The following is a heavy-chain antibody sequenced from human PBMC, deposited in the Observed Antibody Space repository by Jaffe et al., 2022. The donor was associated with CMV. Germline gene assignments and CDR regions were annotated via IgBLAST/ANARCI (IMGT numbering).Heavy chain of an antibody. Sequence: EVQLVESGGGLVKPGRSLRLSCTASGFTFGDHAMSWFRQAPGKGLEWVGFIRSKAYGGTTEYAASVKGRFTISRDDSKSIAYLQMNSLKTEDTAVYYCTRDRGYSYGTYDAFDIWGQGTMVTVSS. D-gene: IGHD5-18*01. CDR3: TRDRGYSYGTYDAFDI. CDR2: IRSKAYGGTT. V-gene: IGHV3-49*05. CDR1: GFTFGDHA. J-gene: IGHJ3*02.